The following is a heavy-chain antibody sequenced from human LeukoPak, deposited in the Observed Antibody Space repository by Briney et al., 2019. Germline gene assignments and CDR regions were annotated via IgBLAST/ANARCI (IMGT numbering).Heavy chain of an antibody. CDR3: ARHLLEMTSPPRSDAFDI. D-gene: IGHD5-24*01. Sequence: GESLKISCKGSGYSFNNWWIGWVRQMPGKGLEWMGIIYPCYSDTRYSPSFQGHVTISADKSNSTAYLQWSSLKASDTAMYYCARHLLEMTSPPRSDAFDIWGQGTMVTVSS. CDR1: GYSFNNWW. CDR2: IYPCYSDT. J-gene: IGHJ3*02. V-gene: IGHV5-51*01.